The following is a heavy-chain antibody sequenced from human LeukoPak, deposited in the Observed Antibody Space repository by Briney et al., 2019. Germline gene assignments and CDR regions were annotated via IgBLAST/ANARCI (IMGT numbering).Heavy chain of an antibody. Sequence: PSETLSLTCTVSGGSISSYYWGWIRQPPGKGLEWIGEINHSGSTNYNPSLKSRVTISVDTSKNQFSLKLSSVTAADTAVYYCASFLLWFGETPQFDPWGQGTLVTVSS. D-gene: IGHD3-10*01. V-gene: IGHV4-34*01. CDR2: INHSGST. CDR3: ASFLLWFGETPQFDP. J-gene: IGHJ5*02. CDR1: GGSISSYY.